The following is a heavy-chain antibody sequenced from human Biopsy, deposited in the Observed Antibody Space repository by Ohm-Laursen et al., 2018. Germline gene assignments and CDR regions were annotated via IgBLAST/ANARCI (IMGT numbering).Heavy chain of an antibody. J-gene: IGHJ6*02. D-gene: IGHD1-26*01. CDR2: IRRNSAII. V-gene: IGHV3-9*01. CDR3: ARDRGGARYGMDV. Sequence: SLRLSCTASGFTFDDYGMHWVRQPPGKGLEWVSGIRRNSAIIDYADSVRGRFTISRDNARRFLFLQMNNLKSEDTCFYYCARDRGGARYGMDVWGRGTTVTVSS. CDR1: GFTFDDYG.